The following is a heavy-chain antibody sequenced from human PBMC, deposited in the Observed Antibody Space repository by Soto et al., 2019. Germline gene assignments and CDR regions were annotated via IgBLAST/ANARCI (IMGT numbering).Heavy chain of an antibody. CDR3: AKVPFSKMAYVPRYFGL. D-gene: IGHD4-4*01. CDR2: IYSGGNT. CDR1: GFTFSRNY. V-gene: IGHV3-53*01. J-gene: IGHJ2*01. Sequence: EVQLVESGGQLIQPGGSLRLSCAASGFTFSRNYMSWVRQPPGKGLEWVSTIYSGGNTHYADSVKGRFTISRDNSKNTLDLQMNGLGAEDTAVYYCAKVPFSKMAYVPRYFGLWGRGTLVIVS.